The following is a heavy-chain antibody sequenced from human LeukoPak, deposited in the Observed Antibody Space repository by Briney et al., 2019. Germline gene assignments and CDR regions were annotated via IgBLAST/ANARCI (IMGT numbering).Heavy chain of an antibody. J-gene: IGHJ3*02. Sequence: PSETLSLTCSVSGGSVSSGTYYWSWIRQPPGKGLEWSGYIYYSGSNNYNPSLKSRVIISLDTSKNQCSLNLNSVTTADTAVYYCTRSTNLEAFDIWGQGTMVTVS. D-gene: IGHD2-8*01. CDR2: IYYSGSN. V-gene: IGHV4-61*01. CDR1: GGSVSSGTYY. CDR3: TRSTNLEAFDI.